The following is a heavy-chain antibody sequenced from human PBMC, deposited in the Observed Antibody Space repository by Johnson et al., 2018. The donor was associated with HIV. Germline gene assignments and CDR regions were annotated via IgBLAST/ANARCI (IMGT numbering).Heavy chain of an antibody. V-gene: IGHV3-30*02. CDR3: ARVPILEFFSVDGFDM. D-gene: IGHD3-3*01. CDR2: IRYDGSNK. J-gene: IGHJ3*02. Sequence: QVQLVESGGGLVKPGGSLRLSCAVSGFTFRSYGMHWVRQAPGKGLEWVAFIRYDGSNKYYADSVKGRFTISRDNSKNTLHLQMNSLRVEDTAMDSCARVPILEFFSVDGFDMWGQGTLVTVSS. CDR1: GFTFRSYG.